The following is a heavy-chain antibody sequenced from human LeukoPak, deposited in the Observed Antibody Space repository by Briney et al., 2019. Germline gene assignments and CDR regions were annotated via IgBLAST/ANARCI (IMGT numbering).Heavy chain of an antibody. CDR3: ARGYDYWGN. CDR1: GGSISSSY. J-gene: IGHJ4*02. CDR2: IYYSGST. D-gene: IGHD7-27*01. Sequence: SETLSLTCTVCGGSISSSYWSWIRQPPGKGLEWNGQPPGKGLEWIGYIYYSGSTNYNPSLKSRVTISVDTSKNQFSLKLSSVTAADTAVYYCARGYDYWGNWGQGTLVTVSS. V-gene: IGHV4-59*01.